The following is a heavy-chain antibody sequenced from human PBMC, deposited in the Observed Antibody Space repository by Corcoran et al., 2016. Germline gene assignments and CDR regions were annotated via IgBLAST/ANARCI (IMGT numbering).Heavy chain of an antibody. CDR3: ASEPADIVATIED. D-gene: IGHD5-12*01. J-gene: IGHJ4*02. CDR1: GYTFTSYY. Sequence: QVQLVQSGAEVKKPGASVKVSCKASGYTFTSYYMHWVRQAPGQGLEWMGIINPSGGSTSYAQKFQGRVTMTRDTSTSTVYMELSSLRSEDTAVYYGASEPADIVATIEDWGQGTLVTVSS. CDR2: INPSGGST. V-gene: IGHV1-46*01.